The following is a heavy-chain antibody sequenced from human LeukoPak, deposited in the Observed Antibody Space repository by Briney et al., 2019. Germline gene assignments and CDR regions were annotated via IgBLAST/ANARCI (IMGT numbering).Heavy chain of an antibody. J-gene: IGHJ4*02. CDR2: IYYSGST. CDR1: GRSISSSSYY. D-gene: IGHD6-19*01. Sequence: ETSETLSLTCTVSGRSISSSSYYWGWIRQPPGKGLERIGSIYYSGSTYYNPSLKSRVTISVDTSTNQFSLKLSSVTAADTAVYYGARSSVAGRFDYWGQGTLVTVSS. CDR3: ARSSVAGRFDY. V-gene: IGHV4-39*01.